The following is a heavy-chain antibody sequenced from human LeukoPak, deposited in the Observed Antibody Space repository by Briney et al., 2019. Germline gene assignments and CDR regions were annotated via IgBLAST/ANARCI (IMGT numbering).Heavy chain of an antibody. J-gene: IGHJ4*02. D-gene: IGHD6-13*01. CDR3: ARQLDIAAAYFDY. CDR2: INHSGST. Sequence: NASETLSLTCAVYGGSFSGYYWSWIRQPPGKGLEWIGEINHSGSTNYNPSLKSRVTISVDTSKNQFSLKLSSVTAADTAVFYCARQLDIAAAYFDYWGQGILVTVSS. V-gene: IGHV4-34*01. CDR1: GGSFSGYY.